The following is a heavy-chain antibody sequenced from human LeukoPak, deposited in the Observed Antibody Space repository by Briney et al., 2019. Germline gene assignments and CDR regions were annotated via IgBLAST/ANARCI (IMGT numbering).Heavy chain of an antibody. CDR3: ARLLTADYCSSTSCYDY. V-gene: IGHV5-51*01. D-gene: IGHD2-2*01. Sequence: GESLKISCKGAGYSFTSYWICWLRQMPGEGLLWMVIIYPGDCDTRYSPSFHSQVTISADTSISTAYLQWSTLKASDTAMYYCARLLTADYCSSTSCYDYWGQGTLVTVSS. J-gene: IGHJ4*02. CDR1: GYSFTSYW. CDR2: IYPGDCDT.